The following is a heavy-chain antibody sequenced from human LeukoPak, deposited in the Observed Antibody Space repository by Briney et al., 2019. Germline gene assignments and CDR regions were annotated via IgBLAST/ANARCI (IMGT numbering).Heavy chain of an antibody. CDR1: QFTFSYYA. CDR3: ARGYYYAGY. CDR2: VSGSGDYT. J-gene: IGHJ4*02. V-gene: IGHV3-21*01. Sequence: GGSLRLSCSASQFTFSYYAMTWVRQAPGKGLEWVSGVSGSGDYTYYADSVKGRFTISRDNAKNSLYLQMNSLRAEDTAVYYCARGYYYAGYWGQGTLVTVSS. D-gene: IGHD3-10*01.